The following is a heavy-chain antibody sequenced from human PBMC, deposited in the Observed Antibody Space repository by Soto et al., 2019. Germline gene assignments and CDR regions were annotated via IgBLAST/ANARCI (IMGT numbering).Heavy chain of an antibody. CDR1: PNSISDYY. V-gene: IGHV4-59*01. Sequence: SETLFLTCSVSPNSISDYYWSWIRQPPGKGLEWIGFIYASGNTNFNPSLKSRVTISIDTSKSQFSLRLISVTAADTAVYYCARDLGIAASGGFDYWGQGIPVTVSS. CDR2: IYASGNT. D-gene: IGHD6-13*01. J-gene: IGHJ4*02. CDR3: ARDLGIAASGGFDY.